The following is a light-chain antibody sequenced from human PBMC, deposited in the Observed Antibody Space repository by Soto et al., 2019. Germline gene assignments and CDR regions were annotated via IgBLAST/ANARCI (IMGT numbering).Light chain of an antibody. J-gene: IGKJ1*01. CDR3: QQYGNSPEA. CDR1: QSVSSTY. V-gene: IGKV3-20*01. CDR2: DAS. Sequence: EIVLTQSPGTLSLSPGEIATLSFSASQSVSSTYLAWYQQKPGQAPSLLIYDASSRATGIPDRFSGSGSGTDFTLTISRLEPEDFAVYYCQQYGNSPEAFGQGTKVDIK.